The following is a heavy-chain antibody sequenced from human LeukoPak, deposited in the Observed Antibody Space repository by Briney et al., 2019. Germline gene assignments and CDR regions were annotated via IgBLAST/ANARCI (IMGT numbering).Heavy chain of an antibody. CDR2: IIPIFGTA. V-gene: IGHV1-69*05. CDR3: ARGASGYSYFDY. J-gene: IGHJ4*02. CDR1: GPTFTTYA. D-gene: IGHD5-12*01. Sequence: SVKVSCKPSGPTFTTYAISWVRQSPGQGLEWMGGIIPIFGTANYAEKFQGRVTITTDESTSTAYMGLSSLRSEETAVYYCARGASGYSYFDYWGQGTLVTVSS.